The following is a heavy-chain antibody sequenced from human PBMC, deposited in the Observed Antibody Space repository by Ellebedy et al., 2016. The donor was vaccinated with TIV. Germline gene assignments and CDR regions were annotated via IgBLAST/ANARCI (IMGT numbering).Heavy chain of an antibody. CDR3: ARDVRLVVGATPDY. CDR2: ISPNGRTK. CDR1: GFTFSNYE. Sequence: GESLKISCAASGFTFSNYEMTWVRQAPGTRLEWIAYISPNGRTKTYADSVKGRFTISRDNAKTSLYLQMNSLRDDDTAVYYCARDVRLVVGATPDYWGQGTLVTVSS. V-gene: IGHV3-48*03. J-gene: IGHJ4*02. D-gene: IGHD1-26*01.